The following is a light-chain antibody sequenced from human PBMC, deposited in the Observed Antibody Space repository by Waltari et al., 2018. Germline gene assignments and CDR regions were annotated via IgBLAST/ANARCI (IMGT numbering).Light chain of an antibody. CDR3: SSYTLCRTSV. V-gene: IGLV2-23*02. CDR2: GVG. Sequence: QSALTQSASVSGSPGQSITISCTGTSRDVGSYDLVSWYQQLPGRAPTLILFGVGKRPLAFVARFSVPKSFITASLTFSWLQSQDEAHYFCSSYTLCRTSVFGGGTKVTFL. CDR1: SRDVGSYDL. J-gene: IGLJ6*01.